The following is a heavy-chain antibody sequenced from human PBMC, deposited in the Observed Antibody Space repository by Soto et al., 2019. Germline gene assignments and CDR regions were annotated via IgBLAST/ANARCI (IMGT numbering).Heavy chain of an antibody. V-gene: IGHV1-69*13. J-gene: IGHJ3*02. CDR2: IIPIFGTA. Sequence: SVKVSCKASGGTFSSYAISRVRQAPGQGLEWMGGIIPIFGTANYAQKFQGRVTITADESTSTAYMELSSLRSEDTAVYYCAREGGYGSGSYYRNDAFDIWGQGTMVTVSS. D-gene: IGHD3-10*01. CDR3: AREGGYGSGSYYRNDAFDI. CDR1: GGTFSSYA.